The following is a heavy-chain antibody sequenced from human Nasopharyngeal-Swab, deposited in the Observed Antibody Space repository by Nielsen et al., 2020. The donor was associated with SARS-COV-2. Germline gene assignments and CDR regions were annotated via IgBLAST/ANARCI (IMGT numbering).Heavy chain of an antibody. CDR2: IYYSGST. D-gene: IGHD3-10*01. Sequence: WIRQPPGKGPEWIGSIYYSGSTYYNPSLKSRVTISVDTSKNQFSLKLSSVTAADTAVYYCARARSYGSGRNPKGGGNFDYWGQGTLVTVSS. CDR3: ARARSYGSGRNPKGGGNFDY. J-gene: IGHJ4*02. V-gene: IGHV4-39*01.